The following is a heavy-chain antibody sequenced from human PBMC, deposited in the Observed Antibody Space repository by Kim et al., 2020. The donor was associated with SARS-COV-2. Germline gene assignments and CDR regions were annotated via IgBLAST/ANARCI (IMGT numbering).Heavy chain of an antibody. CDR3: AKGDQTVLYYDRGYDS. D-gene: IGHD3-22*01. CDR1: GFPFSSYA. J-gene: IGHJ4*02. Sequence: GGSLRLSCAASGFPFSSYALSWVRQAPGKGLEWVSGLSGSGANPYYADSVKGRFTISRDNSKSILYLWMTSLKVEDVAVYYCAKGDQTVLYYDRGYDSWGQGTLVTVSS. V-gene: IGHV3-23*01. CDR2: LSGSGANP.